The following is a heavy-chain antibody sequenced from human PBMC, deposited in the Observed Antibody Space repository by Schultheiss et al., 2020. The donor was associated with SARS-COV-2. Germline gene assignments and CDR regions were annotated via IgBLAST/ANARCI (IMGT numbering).Heavy chain of an antibody. V-gene: IGHV4-61*05. J-gene: IGHJ4*02. CDR1: GGSISSSSYY. D-gene: IGHD3-22*01. CDR2: IYYSGST. Sequence: SETLSLTCTVSGGSISSSSYYWGWIRQPPGKGLEWIGYIYYSGSTNYNPSLKSRVTISVDTSKNQFSLKLSSVTAADTAVYYCARDGYYYDSSGLGYWGQGTLVTVSS. CDR3: ARDGYYYDSSGLGY.